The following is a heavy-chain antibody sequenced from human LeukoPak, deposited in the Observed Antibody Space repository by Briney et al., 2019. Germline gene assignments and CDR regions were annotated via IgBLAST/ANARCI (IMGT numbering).Heavy chain of an antibody. CDR2: IYTGGST. V-gene: IGHV4-61*02. Sequence: SETLSLTCTVSGGSISSGSYYWSWIRQPAGKGLEWIGRIYTGGSTNYNPSLKSRVTISVDTSKNQFSLKLSSVTAADTAVYYCARYNWNGVDYWGQGTLVTVSS. CDR3: ARYNWNGVDY. D-gene: IGHD1-1*01. J-gene: IGHJ4*02. CDR1: GGSISSGSYY.